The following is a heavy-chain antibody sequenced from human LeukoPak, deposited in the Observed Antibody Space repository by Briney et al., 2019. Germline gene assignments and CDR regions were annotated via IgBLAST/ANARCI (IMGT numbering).Heavy chain of an antibody. V-gene: IGHV3-33*01. CDR3: AREIWDRGKFYLDS. D-gene: IGHD3-16*01. CDR1: GFTFSHYG. Sequence: GGSLRLSCATSGFTFSHYGIHWVRQAPGKGLGWVAVIWYDGSNEYNADSVKGRFTISRDNSKNTLFLQMNTLRAEDTAVYYCAREIWDRGKFYLDSWGQGTLVTVSS. J-gene: IGHJ4*02. CDR2: IWYDGSNE.